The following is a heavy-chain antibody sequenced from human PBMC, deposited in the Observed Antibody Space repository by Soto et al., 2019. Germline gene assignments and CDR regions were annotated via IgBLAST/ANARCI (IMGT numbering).Heavy chain of an antibody. J-gene: IGHJ6*02. Sequence: SVKVSCKASGGNFASYAIFWVRRAPGQGLEWMGGIIPIFGTATYAQRFQDRVTIKADKSTNTAYMELNSLRFEDTAVYYCARSEGGYFYGMDVWGQGTTVTVSS. V-gene: IGHV1-69*06. CDR1: GGNFASYA. CDR3: ARSEGGYFYGMDV. CDR2: IIPIFGTA. D-gene: IGHD3-9*01.